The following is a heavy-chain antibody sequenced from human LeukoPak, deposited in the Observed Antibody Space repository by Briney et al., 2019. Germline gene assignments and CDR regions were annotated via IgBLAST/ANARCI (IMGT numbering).Heavy chain of an antibody. CDR2: IYTSGST. CDR3: ARDLYDYYFDY. V-gene: IGHV4-61*02. Sequence: PSETLSLTCTVSGGSISSGSYYWSWIRQPAGKGLEWIGRIYTSGSTNYNPSLKSRVTISVDTSKNQFPLKLSSVTAADTAVYYCARDLYDYYFDYWGQGTLVTVSS. D-gene: IGHD2-8*01. J-gene: IGHJ4*02. CDR1: GGSISSGSYY.